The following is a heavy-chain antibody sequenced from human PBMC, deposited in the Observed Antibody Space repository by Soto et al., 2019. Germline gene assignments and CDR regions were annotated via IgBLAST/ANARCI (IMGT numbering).Heavy chain of an antibody. CDR1: GGSISSSSYY. J-gene: IGHJ4*02. CDR2: IYYSGST. D-gene: IGHD2-15*01. V-gene: IGHV4-39*01. CDR3: ARHQDIVVVVAADYFDY. Sequence: SETLSLTCTVSGGSISSSSYYWGWIRQPPGKGLEWIGSIYYSGSTYYNPSLKSRVTISVDTSKNQFSLKLSSVTAADTAVYYCARHQDIVVVVAADYFDYWGQGTLVTVSS.